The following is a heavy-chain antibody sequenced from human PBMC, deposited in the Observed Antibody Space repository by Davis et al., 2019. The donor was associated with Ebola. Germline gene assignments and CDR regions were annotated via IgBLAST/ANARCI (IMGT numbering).Heavy chain of an antibody. V-gene: IGHV3-30*02. Sequence: PGGSLRLSCAASGFTFSSYGMHWVRQAPGKGLEWVAFIRYDGSNKYYADSVKGRFTISRDDSKNTVFLQMNSLRVEDTAVYHCAKGTNRIAVAGMGQNNWGQGTLVTVSS. CDR2: IRYDGSNK. CDR3: AKGTNRIAVAGMGQNN. J-gene: IGHJ4*02. CDR1: GFTFSSYG. D-gene: IGHD6-19*01.